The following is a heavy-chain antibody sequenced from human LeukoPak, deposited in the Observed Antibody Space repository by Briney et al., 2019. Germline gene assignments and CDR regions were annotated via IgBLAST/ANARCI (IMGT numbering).Heavy chain of an antibody. J-gene: IGHJ5*02. D-gene: IGHD2-2*02. CDR2: INPNSGGT. CDR3: ARDLSVVPAAILQT. CDR1: GYTFTGDY. V-gene: IGHV1-2*02. Sequence: ASVKVSCMPSGYTFTGDYMHWVRQAPGQGLEWMGWINPNSGGTNYAQKLQGRVTMTRDTSISTAYMELSRLRSDDTAVYYCARDLSVVPAAILQTWGQGTLVTVSS.